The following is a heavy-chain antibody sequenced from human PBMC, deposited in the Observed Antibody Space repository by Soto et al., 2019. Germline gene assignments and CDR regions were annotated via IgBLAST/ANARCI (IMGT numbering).Heavy chain of an antibody. Sequence: PGGSLRLSCAASGFTFSSYAMHWVRQAPGKGLEWVAVISYDGSNKYYADSVKGRFTISRDNSKNTLYLQMNSLRAEDTAVYYCARDRDSSGYLARNWGQGTLVTVSS. CDR2: ISYDGSNK. J-gene: IGHJ4*02. D-gene: IGHD3-22*01. V-gene: IGHV3-30-3*01. CDR1: GFTFSSYA. CDR3: ARDRDSSGYLARN.